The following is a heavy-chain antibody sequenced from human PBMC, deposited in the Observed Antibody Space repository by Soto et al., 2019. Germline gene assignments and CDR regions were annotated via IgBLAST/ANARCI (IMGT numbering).Heavy chain of an antibody. V-gene: IGHV1-2*02. Sequence: ASVKVSCKASGYTFTGYYMHWVRQAPGQGLEWMGWINPNRGGTNYAQKFQGRVTMTRDTSISTAYMELSRLRSDDTAVYYCARASHDFWSGYYFDYWGQGTLVTVSS. CDR1: GYTFTGYY. J-gene: IGHJ4*02. CDR2: INPNRGGT. D-gene: IGHD3-3*01. CDR3: ARASHDFWSGYYFDY.